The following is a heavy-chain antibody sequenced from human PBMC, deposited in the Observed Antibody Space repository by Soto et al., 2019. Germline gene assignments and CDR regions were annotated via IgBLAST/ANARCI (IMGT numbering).Heavy chain of an antibody. CDR2: ISYDGSNK. CDR1: GFTFSSYG. J-gene: IGHJ6*02. D-gene: IGHD2-15*01. CDR3: ANGGSGVVVAADYYGMDV. V-gene: IGHV3-30*18. Sequence: GGSLRLSCAASGFTFSSYGMHWVRQAPGKGLEWVAVISYDGSNKYYADSVKGRFTISRDNSKNTLYLQMNSLRAEDTAVYYCANGGSGVVVAADYYGMDVWGQGTTVTVSS.